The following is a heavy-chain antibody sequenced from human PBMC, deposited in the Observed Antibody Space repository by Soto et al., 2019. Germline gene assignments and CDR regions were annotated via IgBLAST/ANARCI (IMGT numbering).Heavy chain of an antibody. D-gene: IGHD2-21*01. CDR2: IYVTGAV. Sequence: TLSLTWSVSGAALNSGNYYWSWIRQVPGKGLECLGHIYVTGAVDYNPSLRDRITISQDTSERQFSLNLRLVTAADTAVYYCARLRIATNNYKWFDPWGQGTLVTVSS. V-gene: IGHV4-31*02. CDR1: GAALNSGNYY. J-gene: IGHJ5*02. CDR3: ARLRIATNNYKWFDP.